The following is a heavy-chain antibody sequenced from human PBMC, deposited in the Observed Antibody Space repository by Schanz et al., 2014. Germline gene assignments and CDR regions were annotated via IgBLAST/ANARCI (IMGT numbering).Heavy chain of an antibody. J-gene: IGHJ4*02. D-gene: IGHD3-10*01. Sequence: VQLLESGGGLVQPGGSLRLSCAASGFTLSSYGMHWVRQAPGKGLEWVAFINSDGTKRFYADSVKGRFTISRDNSKNTLYLQMNSLRPEDTAVYYCARGGFGEVSYIDYWGQGTLVTVSS. CDR3: ARGGFGEVSYIDY. V-gene: IGHV3-30*02. CDR2: INSDGTKR. CDR1: GFTLSSYG.